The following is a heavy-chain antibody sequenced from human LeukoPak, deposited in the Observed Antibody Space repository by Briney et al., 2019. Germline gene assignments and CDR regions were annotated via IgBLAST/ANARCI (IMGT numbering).Heavy chain of an antibody. CDR1: GFTFSSYA. D-gene: IGHD3-10*02. CDR3: AKRTTSGGNFDY. Sequence: GGSLRLSCAASGFTFSSYAMSWVRQAPGKGVEWVSGISGGGGSTSYADSVKGRFTISRDNSKTTLYLQMNSLRAEDTAVYYCAKRTTSGGNFDYWGQGTLVTVSS. CDR2: ISGGGGST. J-gene: IGHJ4*02. V-gene: IGHV3-23*01.